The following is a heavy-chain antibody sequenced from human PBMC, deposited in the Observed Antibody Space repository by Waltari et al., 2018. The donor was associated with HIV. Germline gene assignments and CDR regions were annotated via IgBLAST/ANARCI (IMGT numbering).Heavy chain of an antibody. Sequence: EVHLVESGGDLVQPVGSLSPSCAVSGFHFGSYWMTWVRQAPGKGLEWVANINHDGREKYYVDSVKGRFTITRDNTKNSLFLQMNSLRAEDTAVYFCARYGSHPYGMDVWGQGTTVTVSS. J-gene: IGHJ6*02. V-gene: IGHV3-7*01. CDR1: GFHFGSYW. CDR2: INHDGREK. D-gene: IGHD4-17*01. CDR3: ARYGSHPYGMDV.